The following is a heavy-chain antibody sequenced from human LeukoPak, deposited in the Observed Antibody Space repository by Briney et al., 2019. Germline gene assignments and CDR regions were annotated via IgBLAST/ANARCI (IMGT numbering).Heavy chain of an antibody. Sequence: GASVKVSCKAFGSTFTGYYIHGGRQPPGQGLDGLEWINPNSGDTNYAQKFQGRVTMTRDTSISTAYMELSRLRSDDTAVYYCARVRYRLAETYIDYWGQGTLVTVSS. D-gene: IGHD3-16*01. V-gene: IGHV1-2*02. CDR2: INPNSGDT. J-gene: IGHJ4*02. CDR3: ARVRYRLAETYIDY. CDR1: GSTFTGYY.